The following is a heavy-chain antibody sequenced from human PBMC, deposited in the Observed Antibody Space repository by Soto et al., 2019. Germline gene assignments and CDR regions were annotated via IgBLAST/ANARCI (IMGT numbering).Heavy chain of an antibody. CDR2: IYYSGST. CDR1: GGSISSGDYY. V-gene: IGHV4-30-4*02. D-gene: IGHD5-18*01. J-gene: IGHJ4*02. Sequence: SETLSLTCTVSGGSISSGDYYWSWIRQPPGKGLEWVGYIYYSGSTYYNPSLKSRVTISVDTSKNQFSLRLTSLSAADTAVYYCARGSADNTAMAHPYDYWGQGTLVTVSS. CDR3: ARGSADNTAMAHPYDY.